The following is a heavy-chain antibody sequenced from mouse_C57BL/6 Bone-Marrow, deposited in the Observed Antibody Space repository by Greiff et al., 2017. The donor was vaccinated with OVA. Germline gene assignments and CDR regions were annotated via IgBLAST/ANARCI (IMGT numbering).Heavy chain of an antibody. CDR3: AGQDHPCSSSTWFGY. CDR1: GFTFSSYG. CDR2: ISSGGSYT. D-gene: IGHD1-1*01. Sequence: EVQLVESGGDLVKPGGSLKLSCAASGFTFSSYGMSWVRQTPDKRLEWVATISSGGSYTYYPDSVKGRFTISRDNAKNTLYLQMSSLKSEDTAMYYSAGQDHPCSSSTWFGYWGEETLVTVSA. J-gene: IGHJ3*01. V-gene: IGHV5-6*01.